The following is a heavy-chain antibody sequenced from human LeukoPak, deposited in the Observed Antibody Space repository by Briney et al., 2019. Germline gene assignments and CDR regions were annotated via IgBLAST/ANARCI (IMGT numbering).Heavy chain of an antibody. CDR2: IIPIFGTA. CDR1: GGTFSSYA. J-gene: IGHJ3*02. Sequence: ASVKVSCKASGGTFSSYAISWVRQAPGQGLEWMGGIIPIFGTANYAQRFQGRVTITADESTSTAYMELSSLRSVDTAVYYCARRVLRYFDWSHHAFDIWGQGTMVTVSS. D-gene: IGHD3-9*01. CDR3: ARRVLRYFDWSHHAFDI. V-gene: IGHV1-69*01.